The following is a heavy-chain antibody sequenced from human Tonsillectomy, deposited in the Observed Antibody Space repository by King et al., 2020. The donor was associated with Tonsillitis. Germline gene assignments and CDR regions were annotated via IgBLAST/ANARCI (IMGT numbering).Heavy chain of an antibody. Sequence: QLVQSGAEVKKPGASVKVSYKASGYTFTGYYIHWVQQAPGQGLEWMGWINPNSGGTNYAQKFQGRVTMTRDTSINTAYMDLSRLRSDDTAMYYCARGRIEAPGTVYYYHDMDVWGQGTTVTVSS. CDR2: INPNSGGT. CDR3: ARGRIEAPGTVYYYHDMDV. V-gene: IGHV1-2*02. D-gene: IGHD6-13*01. J-gene: IGHJ6*02. CDR1: GYTFTGYY.